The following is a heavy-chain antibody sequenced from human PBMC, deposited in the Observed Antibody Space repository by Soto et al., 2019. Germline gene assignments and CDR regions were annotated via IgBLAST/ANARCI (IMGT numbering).Heavy chain of an antibody. J-gene: IGHJ4*02. Sequence: EVQLVESGGSVVRPGGSLRLSCVASGFTFEENGMSWVRQVPGKGLEWVSNINWNGGTTGYADPVKGRFTISRDNAKNSVYLQMNSLRAQDTALYYCARAFNMGRESALEYWGQGTLVNVSA. D-gene: IGHD3-10*01. V-gene: IGHV3-20*04. CDR1: GFTFEENG. CDR3: ARAFNMGRESALEY. CDR2: INWNGGTT.